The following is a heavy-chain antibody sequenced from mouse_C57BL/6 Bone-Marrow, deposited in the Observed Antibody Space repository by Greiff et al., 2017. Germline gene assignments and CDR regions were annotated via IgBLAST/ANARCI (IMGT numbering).Heavy chain of an antibody. J-gene: IGHJ1*03. Sequence: VQLQQSGPELVKPGASVKLSCKASDYTFTSYDINWVKQRPGQGLEWIGWIYPRDGSTKYNEKFKGKATLTVDTSSSTAYMELHSLTSEDSAVYFCARLEFDGSSGNWYFDVWVTGTTVTVAS. V-gene: IGHV1-85*01. CDR3: ARLEFDGSSGNWYFDV. CDR1: DYTFTSYD. D-gene: IGHD1-1*01. CDR2: IYPRDGST.